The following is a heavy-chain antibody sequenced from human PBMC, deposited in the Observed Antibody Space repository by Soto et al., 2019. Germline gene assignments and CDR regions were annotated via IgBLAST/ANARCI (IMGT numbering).Heavy chain of an antibody. D-gene: IGHD5-18*01. J-gene: IGHJ4*02. CDR1: GFTFSSYA. CDR3: AKDPRPFKGYSYGYD. Sequence: GSLRLSCAASGFTFSSYAMSWVRQAPGKGLEWVSAISGSGGSTYYADSVKGRFTISRDNSKNTLYLQMNGLRAEDTAVYYCAKDPRPFKGYSYGYDWGQGTLVTVSS. V-gene: IGHV3-23*01. CDR2: ISGSGGST.